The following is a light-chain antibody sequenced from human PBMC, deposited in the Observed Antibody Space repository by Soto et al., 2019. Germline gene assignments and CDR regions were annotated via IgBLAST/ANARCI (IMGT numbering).Light chain of an antibody. Sequence: QSVLTQPPSVSEAPRQRVTITCSGSTSNIGNNGVSWYQQLPGEAPKLLLYYDDLLSSGVSDRFSASKSGTSASLAISGLQSEDEADYYCAAWDDTLNGVVFGEGTQLTVL. V-gene: IGLV1-36*01. CDR1: TSNIGNNG. CDR3: AAWDDTLNGVV. CDR2: YDD. J-gene: IGLJ3*02.